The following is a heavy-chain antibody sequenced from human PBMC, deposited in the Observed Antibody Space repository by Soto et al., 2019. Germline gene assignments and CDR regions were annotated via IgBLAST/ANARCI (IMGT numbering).Heavy chain of an antibody. Sequence: ASVKVSCKANGYTFRNYAMHWVRQAPGQGLEWMGWIDGGNGNTKYSQKFQGRVTITRDTSASTAYMELSSLRSEDTAVYYCARDGPIYDILSARYFYGMDVWGQGTTVTVSS. J-gene: IGHJ6*02. CDR3: ARDGPIYDILSARYFYGMDV. D-gene: IGHD3-9*01. CDR2: IDGGNGNT. CDR1: GYTFRNYA. V-gene: IGHV1-3*01.